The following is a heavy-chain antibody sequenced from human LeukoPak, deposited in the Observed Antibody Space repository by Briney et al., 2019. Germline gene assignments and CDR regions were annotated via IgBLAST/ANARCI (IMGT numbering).Heavy chain of an antibody. J-gene: IGHJ6*03. V-gene: IGHV3-11*04. CDR2: IGSADSTT. D-gene: IGHD2-21*01. CDR1: GFTLRDYY. CDR3: TRDLLVDSLYYRGV. Sequence: GGSLRLSCAASGFTLRDYYMSWIRQAPGKGLEWVSYIGSADSTTYYADSVKGRFTISRDNAKNSLHLQMNSLRAEDTAIYNCTRDLLVDSLYYRGVWGKGTRVTVPS.